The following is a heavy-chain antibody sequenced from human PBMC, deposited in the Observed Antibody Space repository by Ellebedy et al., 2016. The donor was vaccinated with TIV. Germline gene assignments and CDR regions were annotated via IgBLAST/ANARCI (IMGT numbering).Heavy chain of an antibody. CDR2: MNPNSGNT. CDR1: GYTFTSYD. Sequence: ASVKVSCKASGYTFTSYDINWVRQATGQGLEWMGWMNPNSGNTGYAQKFQGRVTITRNTSISTAYMELSSLRSEDTAVYYCARGSQVLRYFDWLENDYWGQGTLVTVSS. CDR3: ARGSQVLRYFDWLENDY. D-gene: IGHD3-9*01. V-gene: IGHV1-8*03. J-gene: IGHJ4*02.